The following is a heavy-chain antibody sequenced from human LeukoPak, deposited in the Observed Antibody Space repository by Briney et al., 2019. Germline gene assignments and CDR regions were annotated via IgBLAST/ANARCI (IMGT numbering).Heavy chain of an antibody. J-gene: IGHJ5*02. Sequence: PGRSLRLSCAASGFSFRDYGMHWVRQTPGKGLEWVAVIWFDDNNKYYADSVKGRFTISRDGSQNTLFLQMNTLRAEDTAVYYCARGIRVGATTSWGQGTLVIVSS. CDR3: ARGIRVGATTS. CDR1: GFSFRDYG. V-gene: IGHV3-33*01. CDR2: IWFDDNNK. D-gene: IGHD1-26*01.